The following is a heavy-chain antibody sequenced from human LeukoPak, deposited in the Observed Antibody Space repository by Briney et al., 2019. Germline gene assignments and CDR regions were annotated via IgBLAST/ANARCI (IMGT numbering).Heavy chain of an antibody. CDR3: ATYSQVVADSFSI. CDR2: IKQDGAAK. Sequence: PGGSLTLSCVASGFTFSSYWTSWVRQAPGKGLEWVANIKQDGAAKYYVDSVKGRFAISRDNAENSLYLQMNNLRAEDTAVYYGATYSQVVADSFSIWGQGTMVTVSS. CDR1: GFTFSSYW. J-gene: IGHJ3*02. D-gene: IGHD2-15*01. V-gene: IGHV3-7*01.